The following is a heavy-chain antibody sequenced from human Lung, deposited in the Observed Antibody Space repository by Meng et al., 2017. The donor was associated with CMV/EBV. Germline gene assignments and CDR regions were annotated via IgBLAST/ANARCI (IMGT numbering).Heavy chain of an antibody. V-gene: IGHV3-7*01. CDR2: IKEDGSGQ. J-gene: IGHJ6*02. D-gene: IGHD2-21*01. CDR1: GFTFTTFW. Sequence: GGSLRLSXAASGFTFTTFWMTWVRQAPGKGLEWVANIKEDGSGQWYVDSVKGRFTISRDNAKKSVYLQMNSLRAEDTAVYYCVRYANSQYGMDVWGQGTTVTVS. CDR3: VRYANSQYGMDV.